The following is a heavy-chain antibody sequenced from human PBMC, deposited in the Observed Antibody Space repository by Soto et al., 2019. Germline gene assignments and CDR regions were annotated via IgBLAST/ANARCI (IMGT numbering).Heavy chain of an antibody. CDR3: ARFIVVVTAAILIDYYYYGMDV. V-gene: IGHV1-18*04. Sequence: QVQLVQSGAEVKKPGASVKVSCKASGYTFTSYGISWVRQAPGQGLEWMGWISAYNGNTNYAQKLQGRVTMTTDTSTSTAYMELRSLRSDDKAVYYCARFIVVVTAAILIDYYYYGMDVWGQGTTVTVSS. CDR2: ISAYNGNT. D-gene: IGHD2-2*01. J-gene: IGHJ6*02. CDR1: GYTFTSYG.